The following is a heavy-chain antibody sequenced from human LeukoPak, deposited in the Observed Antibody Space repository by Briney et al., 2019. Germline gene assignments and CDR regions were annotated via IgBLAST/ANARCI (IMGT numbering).Heavy chain of an antibody. CDR1: GGSISGYY. J-gene: IGHJ4*02. V-gene: IGHV4-59*12. CDR2: IYYSGST. CDR3: ARDRGNYFDS. Sequence: PSETLSLTCSVSGGSISGYYWSWIRQPPGKGLEWIGDIYYSGSTNYNPSLKSRVTISVDTSKNQFSLKLSSVTAADTPVYSCARDRGNYFDSWGQGTLVTVSS.